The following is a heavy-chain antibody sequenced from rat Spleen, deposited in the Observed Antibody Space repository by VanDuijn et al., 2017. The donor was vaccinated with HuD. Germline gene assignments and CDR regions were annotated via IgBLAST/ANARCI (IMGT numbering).Heavy chain of an antibody. J-gene: IGHJ2*01. V-gene: IGHV5S13*01. CDR1: GFTFSNYD. CDR3: ATGGVAEGPSGYFDF. Sequence: EVQLVESGGGLVQPGRSMKLSCAASGFTFSNYDMAWVRQAPKKGLEWVATISTGGGNTYYRDSVKGRFTISRDNAKNTQYLQMDSLRSEDTATYYCATGGVAEGPSGYFDFWGQGVMVTVSS. D-gene: IGHD1-2*01. CDR2: ISTGGGNT.